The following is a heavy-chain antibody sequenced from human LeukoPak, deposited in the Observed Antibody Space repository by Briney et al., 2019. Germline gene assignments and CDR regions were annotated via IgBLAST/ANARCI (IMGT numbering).Heavy chain of an antibody. CDR2: IYYSGST. V-gene: IGHV4-59*12. CDR3: ARGRGQSSGWTGDY. Sequence: PSETLSLTCTASGGSISSYYWSWIRQPPGKGLEWIGYIYYSGSTNYNPSLKSRVTISVDTSKNQFSLKLSSVTAADTAVYYCARGRGQSSGWTGDYWGQGTLVTVSS. J-gene: IGHJ4*02. CDR1: GGSISSYY. D-gene: IGHD6-19*01.